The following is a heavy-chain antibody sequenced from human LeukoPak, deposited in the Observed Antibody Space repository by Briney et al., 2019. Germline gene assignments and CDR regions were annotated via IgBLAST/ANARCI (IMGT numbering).Heavy chain of an antibody. CDR1: GFAFNSYT. Sequence: GGSLRLSCEASGFAFNSYTITWVRQAPGKGLEAVSSITSRSSHIYIADSVKGRFTISRDNAKNSLFLQMSSLRVEDTAVYYCARVAQGATTENYFYYYMDVWGKGTTVTVSS. V-gene: IGHV3-21*01. CDR2: ITSRSSHI. CDR3: ARVAQGATTENYFYYYMDV. D-gene: IGHD4-11*01. J-gene: IGHJ6*03.